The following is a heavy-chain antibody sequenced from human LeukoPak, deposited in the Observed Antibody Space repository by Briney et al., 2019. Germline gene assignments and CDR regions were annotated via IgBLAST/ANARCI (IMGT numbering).Heavy chain of an antibody. V-gene: IGHV3-7*01. CDR3: ARDPSLAARPYWYFDL. D-gene: IGHD6-6*01. CDR2: IKQDGSEK. J-gene: IGHJ2*01. CDR1: GFTFSSYW. Sequence: GGSLRLSCAASGFTFSSYWMTWVRQAPGKGLEWVANIKQDGSEKYYVDSVKGRFTISRDNAKSSLYLQMNSLRAEDTAEYYCARDPSLAARPYWYFDLWGRGTLVTVSS.